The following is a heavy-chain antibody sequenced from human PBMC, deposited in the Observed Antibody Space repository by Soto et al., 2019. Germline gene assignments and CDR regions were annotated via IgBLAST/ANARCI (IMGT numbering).Heavy chain of an antibody. CDR3: SKDRDYFDY. CDR2: IRGSAGTP. J-gene: IGHJ4*02. Sequence: EVQLLESGGGLVQPGGSLRLSCAASGFTFSNYAMNWVRQAPGKGLEWVASIRGSAGTPYYADSVSGRFTISRDTSKNTLALQMNSLGVEDTAFYYCSKDRDYFDYWGQGALVTVSS. V-gene: IGHV3-23*01. CDR1: GFTFSNYA.